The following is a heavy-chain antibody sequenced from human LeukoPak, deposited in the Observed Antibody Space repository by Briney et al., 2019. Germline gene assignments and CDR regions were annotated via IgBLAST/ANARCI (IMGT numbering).Heavy chain of an antibody. CDR1: GFTFSDYY. J-gene: IGHJ5*02. Sequence: KSGGSLRLSCAASGFTFSDYYMSWIRQAPGKGLEWVSYISSSGSTIYYADSVKGRFTISRDNAKNSLYLQMNSLRSEDTAVYYCARKVPNDSSGYYYRGQFDPWGQGTLVTVSS. D-gene: IGHD3-22*01. CDR2: ISSSGSTI. V-gene: IGHV3-11*01. CDR3: ARKVPNDSSGYYYRGQFDP.